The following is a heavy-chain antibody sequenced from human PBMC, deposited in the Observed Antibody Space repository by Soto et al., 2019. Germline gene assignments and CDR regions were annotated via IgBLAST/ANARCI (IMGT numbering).Heavy chain of an antibody. J-gene: IGHJ6*03. V-gene: IGHV4-39*01. Sequence: SETLSLTCTVSGGSISSSSYYWGWIRQPPGKGLEWIGSIYYSGSTYYNPSLKSRVTISVDTSKNQFSLKLSSVTAADTAVYYCARHVNCSGGSCYSYYYYYYMDVWGKGTTVTVSS. CDR3: ARHVNCSGGSCYSYYYYYYMDV. CDR1: GGSISSSSYY. D-gene: IGHD2-15*01. CDR2: IYYSGST.